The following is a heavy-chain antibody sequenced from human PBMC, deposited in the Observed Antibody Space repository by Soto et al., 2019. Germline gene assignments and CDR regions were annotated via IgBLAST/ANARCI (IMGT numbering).Heavy chain of an antibody. CDR3: TTHEYCSGGSCYSLPYYYGMDV. J-gene: IGHJ6*04. D-gene: IGHD2-15*01. CDR2: IKSKTDGGTT. Sequence: GGSLRLSCAASGFTFSNAWMNWVRQAPGKGLEWVGRIKSKTDGGTTDYAAPVKGRFTISRDDSKNTLYLQMNSLKTEDTAVYYCTTHEYCSGGSCYSLPYYYGMDVWGKGTTVTVSS. CDR1: GFTFSNAW. V-gene: IGHV3-15*07.